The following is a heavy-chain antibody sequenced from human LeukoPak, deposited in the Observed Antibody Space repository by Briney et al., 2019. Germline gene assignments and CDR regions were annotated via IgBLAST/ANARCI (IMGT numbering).Heavy chain of an antibody. CDR1: GDTFINYG. CDR2: ISVYSGET. CDR3: ARDKGRWLEDTFDY. D-gene: IGHD5-24*01. V-gene: IGHV1-18*01. J-gene: IGHJ4*02. Sequence: VASVKVSCKASGDTFINYGISWVRQAPGQGLEWMGWISVYSGETNYAKNYKGRVTMTTDSSTTTVYMELRSLRSDDTGVYYCARDKGRWLEDTFDYWGQGTPVTVSA.